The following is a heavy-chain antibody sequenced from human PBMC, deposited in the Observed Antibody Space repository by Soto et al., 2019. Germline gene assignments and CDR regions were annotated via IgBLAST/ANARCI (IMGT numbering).Heavy chain of an antibody. V-gene: IGHV5-10-1*01. J-gene: IGHJ6*02. CDR2: IDPSDSYT. CDR3: ARQLAAAGNLVMDV. Sequence: PGESLKISCKGSGYRLTNYWIIWVRQMPGKGLEWMGRIDPSDSYTNYSPSFQGHVTISVDKSISTAYLQWSSLKASDTAIYYCARQLAAAGNLVMDVWGQGTTVTVSS. D-gene: IGHD6-13*01. CDR1: GYRLTNYW.